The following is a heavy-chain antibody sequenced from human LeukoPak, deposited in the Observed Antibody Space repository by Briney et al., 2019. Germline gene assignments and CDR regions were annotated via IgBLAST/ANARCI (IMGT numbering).Heavy chain of an antibody. V-gene: IGHV3-48*03. CDR3: AGDWVARGGDYRDV. CDR1: GFIFSSYD. Sequence: GGSLRLSCPASGFIFSSYDMNWVRQAPGKGLEWVSFISRDGTTQYADSVKGRFTISRDNAKNSLSLQMNSLRAEDTAVYYCAGDWVARGGDYRDVWGKGPRSPSP. J-gene: IGHJ6*03. CDR2: ISRDGTT. D-gene: IGHD2-15*01.